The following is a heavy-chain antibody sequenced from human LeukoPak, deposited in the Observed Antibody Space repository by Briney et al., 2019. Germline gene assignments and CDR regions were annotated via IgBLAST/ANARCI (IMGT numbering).Heavy chain of an antibody. Sequence: KPSETLSLTCAVYGGSLSFYYWSWIRQPPEKGLEWIGEINHSGSTNYNPSLKSRVTISVDTSKNQFSLKLSSVAAADTAVYYRARGGFYCGDDCYVDYWGQGTLVTVSS. CDR3: ARGGFYCGDDCYVDY. V-gene: IGHV4-34*01. J-gene: IGHJ4*02. D-gene: IGHD2-21*02. CDR1: GGSLSFYY. CDR2: INHSGST.